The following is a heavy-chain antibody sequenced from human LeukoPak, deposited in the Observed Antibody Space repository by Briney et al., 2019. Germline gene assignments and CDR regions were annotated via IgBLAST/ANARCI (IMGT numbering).Heavy chain of an antibody. CDR2: IYYSGST. Sequence: SETLSLTCTVSGGSISSYYGSWVRQPPGKGLEWIGYIYYSGSTNYNPSLKSRVTISVNTSKNQFSLKLSSVTAADTAVYYCARGKEWLTFDIWGQGTMVTVSS. V-gene: IGHV4-59*01. J-gene: IGHJ3*02. CDR1: GGSISSYY. CDR3: ARGKEWLTFDI. D-gene: IGHD6-19*01.